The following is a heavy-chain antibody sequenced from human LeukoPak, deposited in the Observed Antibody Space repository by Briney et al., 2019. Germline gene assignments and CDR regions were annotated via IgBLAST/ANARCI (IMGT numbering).Heavy chain of an antibody. V-gene: IGHV1-2*02. Sequence: GASGKVSCKASGYTFTGYYMHWVRQAPGQGLEWMGWINPNSGGTNYAQKFQGRVTMTRDTSISTAYMELSRLRSDDTAVYYCARGLLVAAAGKNWFDPWGQGTLVTVPS. D-gene: IGHD6-13*01. CDR1: GYTFTGYY. J-gene: IGHJ5*02. CDR2: INPNSGGT. CDR3: ARGLLVAAAGKNWFDP.